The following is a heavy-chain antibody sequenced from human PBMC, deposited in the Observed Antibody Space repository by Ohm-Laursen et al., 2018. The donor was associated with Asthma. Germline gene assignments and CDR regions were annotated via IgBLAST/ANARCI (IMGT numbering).Heavy chain of an antibody. CDR3: ARAPTPNEEYSYGFFDY. CDR2: ISSSSSYT. J-gene: IGHJ4*02. D-gene: IGHD5-18*01. V-gene: IGHV3-11*06. CDR1: GFTFSDYY. Sequence: GSLRLSCTASGFTFSDYYMSWIRQAPGKGLEWVSYISSSSSYTNYADSVKGRFTISRDNAKNSLYLQMNSLRAEDTAVYYCARAPTPNEEYSYGFFDYWGQGTLVTVSS.